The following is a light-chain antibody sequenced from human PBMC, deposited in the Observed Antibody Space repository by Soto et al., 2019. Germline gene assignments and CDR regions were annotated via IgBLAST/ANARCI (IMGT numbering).Light chain of an antibody. CDR2: KAT. CDR3: QQYETFSPWT. J-gene: IGKJ1*01. CDR1: QRIDTW. Sequence: DIQMTQSPSILSASVGDRVTITCRASQRIDTWLAWYQQKPGTAPKLLIYKATTLQSGAPSRFSGSGSGTEFTLAISSLEPDDFATYYCQQYETFSPWTFGQGTKVDIK. V-gene: IGKV1-5*03.